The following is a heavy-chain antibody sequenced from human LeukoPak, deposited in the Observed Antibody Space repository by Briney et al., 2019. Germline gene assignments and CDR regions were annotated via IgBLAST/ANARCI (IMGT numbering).Heavy chain of an antibody. CDR3: ARGYYGSGSPGAFGY. CDR1: GFTFSSYS. V-gene: IGHV3-21*01. J-gene: IGHJ4*02. CDR2: ISSSSSYI. D-gene: IGHD3-10*01. Sequence: GGSLRLSCAASGFTFSSYSMNWVRQAPGKGLEWVSSISSSSSYIYYADSVKGRFTISRDNAKNSLYLQMNSLRAEDTAVYYCARGYYGSGSPGAFGYWGQGTLVTGSS.